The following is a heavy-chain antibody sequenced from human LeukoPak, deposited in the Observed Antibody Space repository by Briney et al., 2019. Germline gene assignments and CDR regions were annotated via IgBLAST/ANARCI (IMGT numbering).Heavy chain of an antibody. Sequence: EASVKVSCKASGYTFTGYYMHWVRQAPGQGLEWMGWINPNSGGTNYAQKFQGRVTMTRDTSISTAYMELSRLRPDDTAVYYCARTRPGSSGGKVLGHWFDPWGQGTLVTVSS. CDR1: GYTFTGYY. CDR3: ARTRPGSSGGKVLGHWFDP. D-gene: IGHD2-15*01. V-gene: IGHV1-2*02. CDR2: INPNSGGT. J-gene: IGHJ5*02.